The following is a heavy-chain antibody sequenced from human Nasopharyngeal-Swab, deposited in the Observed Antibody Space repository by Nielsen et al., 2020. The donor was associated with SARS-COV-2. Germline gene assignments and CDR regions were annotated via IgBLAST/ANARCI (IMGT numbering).Heavy chain of an antibody. J-gene: IGHJ6*03. Sequence: WIRQPPGKGLEWIGEINHSGSTNYNPSLKSRVTISVDTSKNQFSPKLSSVTAADTAVYYCARGRRVVRGVIITNYYYYYYMDVWGKGTTVTVSS. V-gene: IGHV4-34*01. CDR3: ARGRRVVRGVIITNYYYYYYMDV. CDR2: INHSGST. D-gene: IGHD3-10*01.